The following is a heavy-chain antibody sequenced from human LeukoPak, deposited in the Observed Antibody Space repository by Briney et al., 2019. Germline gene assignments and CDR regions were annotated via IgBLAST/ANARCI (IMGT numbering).Heavy chain of an antibody. CDR2: MYHIGST. CDR1: GASISSYY. Sequence: PSETLSLTWTVSGASISSYYWTWIRQPPGEGRGWIGYMYHIGSTNYNPSLKSRVTISIHTHKREFSLKLTSVTAADTAVYYCARVSSGEKIDYWGEGTVVTVSS. J-gene: IGHJ4*02. CDR3: ARVSSGEKIDY. D-gene: IGHD3-16*01. V-gene: IGHV4-59*01.